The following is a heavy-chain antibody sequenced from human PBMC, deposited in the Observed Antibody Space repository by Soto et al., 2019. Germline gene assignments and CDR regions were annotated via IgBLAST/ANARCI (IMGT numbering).Heavy chain of an antibody. D-gene: IGHD6-19*01. V-gene: IGHV3-23*01. CDR2: ISGSGGTT. CDR3: AKDIGQQWRPDY. Sequence: EVQLLESGGGLVQRGGSLRLSCAASGFTFSSYAMGWVRQAPGKGLEWVSAISGSGGTTYYADSVKGRFTISRDNSKNTVYLQMNSLRAEDTAVYYCAKDIGQQWRPDYWGQGTLVSVSS. J-gene: IGHJ4*02. CDR1: GFTFSSYA.